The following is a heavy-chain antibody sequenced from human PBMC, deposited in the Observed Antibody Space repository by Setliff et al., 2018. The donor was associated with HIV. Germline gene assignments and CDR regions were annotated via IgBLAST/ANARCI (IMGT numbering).Heavy chain of an antibody. D-gene: IGHD1-26*01. CDR3: ARPHGSYWYLDY. CDR1: GDTFSNSL. V-gene: IGHV1-69*05. J-gene: IGHJ4*02. CDR2: IIPLFGTA. Sequence: ASVKVSCKASGDTFSNSLVTWVRQAPGQGLEWMGGIIPLFGTANYAQKFQGRVTMTTDTSTSTAYMELRSLRSDDTAVYYCARPHGSYWYLDYWGQGTLVTVSS.